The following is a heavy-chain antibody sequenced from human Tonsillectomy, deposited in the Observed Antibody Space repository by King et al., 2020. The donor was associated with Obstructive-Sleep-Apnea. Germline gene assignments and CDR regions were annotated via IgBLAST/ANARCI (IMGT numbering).Heavy chain of an antibody. CDR1: GFTFSSYN. Sequence: VQLVESGGGQVKPGGSLRLSCAASGFTFSSYNMNWVRQAPGKGLEWVSSISSSSRYIYYADSVKGRFTISRDNAQNSLYLQMNSLRAEDTAVYYCARVDYTNYEESGYWGQGTLVTVSS. J-gene: IGHJ4*02. D-gene: IGHD4-11*01. CDR2: ISSSSRYI. V-gene: IGHV3-21*01. CDR3: ARVDYTNYEESGY.